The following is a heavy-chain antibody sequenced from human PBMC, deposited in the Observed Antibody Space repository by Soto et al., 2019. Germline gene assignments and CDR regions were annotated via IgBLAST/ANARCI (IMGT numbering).Heavy chain of an antibody. V-gene: IGHV1-69*12. J-gene: IGHJ6*02. CDR2: IIPIFDTA. Sequence: QVQLVQSGAEVKKPGSSVKVSCKASGGTFSSYAISWVRQAPGQGLEWMGGIIPIFDTANYAQKFQGRVTITADESTSTDYMELSSLRSDDTAVYYCARETGEAGNYYGMDVWGQGTTVTVSS. CDR3: ARETGEAGNYYGMDV. CDR1: GGTFSSYA. D-gene: IGHD7-27*01.